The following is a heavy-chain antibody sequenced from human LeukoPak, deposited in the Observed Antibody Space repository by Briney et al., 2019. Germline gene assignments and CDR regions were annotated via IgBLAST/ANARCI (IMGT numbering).Heavy chain of an antibody. CDR2: ISSSSSTI. CDR3: ARSFSDFWNGYHYYYYYYMDV. Sequence: GGSLRLSCAASGFTFSSYSMNWARQAPGKGLEWVSYISSSSSTIHYADSVKGRFTISRDNGKNSLDLQMNSLRAEDTAVYYCARSFSDFWNGYHYYYYYYMDVWGKGTTVTVSS. J-gene: IGHJ6*03. V-gene: IGHV3-48*01. CDR1: GFTFSSYS. D-gene: IGHD3-3*01.